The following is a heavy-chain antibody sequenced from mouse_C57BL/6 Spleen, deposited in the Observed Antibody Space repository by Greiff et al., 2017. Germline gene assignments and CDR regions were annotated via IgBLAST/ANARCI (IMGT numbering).Heavy chain of an antibody. J-gene: IGHJ3*01. D-gene: IGHD1-1*01. Sequence: DVHLVESGGGLVKPGGSLKLSCAASGFTFSDYGMHRVRQAPEKGLEWVAYLSSGSSTIYYADTVKGRFTISRENAKNTLFLQMPGLRAEDTAMYYCAKDGSSSFAYWGQGTLVTVSA. CDR2: LSSGSSTI. CDR1: GFTFSDYG. V-gene: IGHV5-17*01. CDR3: AKDGSSSFAY.